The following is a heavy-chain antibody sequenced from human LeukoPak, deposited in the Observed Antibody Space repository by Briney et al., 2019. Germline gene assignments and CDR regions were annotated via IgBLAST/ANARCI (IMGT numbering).Heavy chain of an antibody. CDR2: IVVGSGNT. CDR1: GFTFTSSA. V-gene: IGHV1-58*01. CDR3: AAVYGYCSGGSCQFDY. Sequence: GASVKVSCKAPGFTFTSSAVQWVRQARGQRLEWIGWIVVGSGNTNYAQKFQERVTITRDMSTSTAYMELSSLRSEDTAVYYCAAVYGYCSGGSCQFDYWGQGTLVTVSS. J-gene: IGHJ4*02. D-gene: IGHD2-15*01.